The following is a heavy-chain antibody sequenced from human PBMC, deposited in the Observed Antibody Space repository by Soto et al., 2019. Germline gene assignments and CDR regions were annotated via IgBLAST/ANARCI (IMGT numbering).Heavy chain of an antibody. CDR2: FDPEDGET. Sequence: GASVKVSCKASGGTFSSYAISWVRQAPGQGLEWMGGFDPEDGETIYAQKFQGRVTMTEDTSTDTAYMELSSLRSEDTAVYYCATGGPEARPRVVVILTRAFDIWGQGTMVTVSS. V-gene: IGHV1-24*01. CDR3: ATGGPEARPRVVVILTRAFDI. CDR1: GGTFSSYA. J-gene: IGHJ3*02. D-gene: IGHD3-22*01.